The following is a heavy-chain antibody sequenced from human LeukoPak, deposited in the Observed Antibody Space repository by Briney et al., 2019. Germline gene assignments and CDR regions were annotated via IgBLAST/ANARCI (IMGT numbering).Heavy chain of an antibody. CDR2: ISAYNGNT. Sequence: ASVKVSCKASGYTFTSYGISWVRHAPGQGLEWVGWISAYNGNTNYAHKLHGRVTMTTDTSTSTAYMALRSLRSDDTAVYYCARDSLSGYYYDTRRKLNYSYGMDVWGQGTTVTVSS. D-gene: IGHD3-22*01. CDR1: GYTFTSYG. J-gene: IGHJ6*02. CDR3: ARDSLSGYYYDTRRKLNYSYGMDV. V-gene: IGHV1-18*01.